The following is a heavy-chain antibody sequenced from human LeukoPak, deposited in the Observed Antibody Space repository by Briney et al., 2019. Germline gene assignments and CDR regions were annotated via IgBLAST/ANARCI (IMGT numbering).Heavy chain of an antibody. Sequence: PSETLSLTCAVYGGSFSGYYWSWIRQPPGKGLEWIGEINHSGSTNYNPSLKSRVTISVDTSKNQFSLKLSSVTAADTAVYYCARDLSTPGSSHQFYWYFDLWGRGTLVTVSS. CDR2: INHSGST. V-gene: IGHV4-34*01. J-gene: IGHJ2*01. D-gene: IGHD6-19*01. CDR1: GGSFSGYY. CDR3: ARDLSTPGSSHQFYWYFDL.